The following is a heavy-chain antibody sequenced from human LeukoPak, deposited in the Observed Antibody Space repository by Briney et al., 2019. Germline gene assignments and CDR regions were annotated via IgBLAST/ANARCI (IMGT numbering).Heavy chain of an antibody. V-gene: IGHV4-39*07. CDR1: GGSISSSSYY. Sequence: TSETLSLTCTVSGGSISSSSYYWGWIRQPPGKGLEWIGEINHSGSTNYNPSLKSRVTISVDTSKNQFSLKLSSVTAADTAVYYCARLWVRYFDRRYAFDIWGQGTMVTVSS. J-gene: IGHJ3*02. D-gene: IGHD3-9*01. CDR2: INHSGST. CDR3: ARLWVRYFDRRYAFDI.